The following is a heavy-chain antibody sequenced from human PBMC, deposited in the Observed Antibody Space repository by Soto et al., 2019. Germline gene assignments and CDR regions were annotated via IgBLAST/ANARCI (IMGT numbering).Heavy chain of an antibody. CDR1: GFPFSSYA. Sequence: GGSLILSCAASGFPFSSYAMSWVRQAPGKGLEWVSAISGSGGSTYYADSVKGRFTISRDNSKNTLYLQMNSLRAEDTAVYYCAKTAPSYYPKQKKTYYFDYWGQGTLVTVSS. CDR3: AKTAPSYYPKQKKTYYFDY. V-gene: IGHV3-23*01. CDR2: ISGSGGST. J-gene: IGHJ4*02. D-gene: IGHD3-10*01.